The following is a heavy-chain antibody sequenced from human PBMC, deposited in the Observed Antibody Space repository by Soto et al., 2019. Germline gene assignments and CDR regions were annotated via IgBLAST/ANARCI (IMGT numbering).Heavy chain of an antibody. J-gene: IGHJ6*02. V-gene: IGHV3-30*03. CDR2: MSYDGSYK. D-gene: IGHD6-19*01. CDR1: GFTFSSYG. CDR3: AIATVAGTVVDGMDV. Sequence: QAQLVESGGGVVQPGRSLRLSCAASGFTFSSYGMHWVRQAPGKGLEWVAVMSYDGSYKYYADSVKGRFTISRDNSKNTLYLQMNSLRAEDTAVYYCAIATVAGTVVDGMDVWGQGTTVTVSS.